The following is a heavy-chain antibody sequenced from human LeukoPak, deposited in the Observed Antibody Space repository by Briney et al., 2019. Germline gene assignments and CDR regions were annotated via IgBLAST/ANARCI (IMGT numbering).Heavy chain of an antibody. CDR1: GFTFSSYG. J-gene: IGHJ3*02. CDR3: AKLAVAGNNAFDI. Sequence: AGSLRLSCAASGFTFSSYGMHWVRQAPGKVLEWVAVISYDVSNKYYADSVKGRFTISRDNSKNTLYLQMNSLRAEDTAVYYCAKLAVAGNNAFDIWGQGTMVTVSS. CDR2: ISYDVSNK. D-gene: IGHD6-19*01. V-gene: IGHV3-30*18.